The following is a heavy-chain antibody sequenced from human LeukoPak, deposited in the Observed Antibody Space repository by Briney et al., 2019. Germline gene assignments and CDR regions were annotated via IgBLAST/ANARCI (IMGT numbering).Heavy chain of an antibody. Sequence: SSETLSLTCAVYGGSFSGYYWSWIRQPPGKGLEWLGEINHSGSTNYNPSLKSRVTISVDTSKNQFSLKLSSVTAADTAVYYCARGAERRDSSFDYWGQGTLVTVSS. J-gene: IGHJ4*02. CDR3: ARGAERRDSSFDY. CDR1: GGSFSGYY. V-gene: IGHV4-34*01. CDR2: INHSGST. D-gene: IGHD2-21*01.